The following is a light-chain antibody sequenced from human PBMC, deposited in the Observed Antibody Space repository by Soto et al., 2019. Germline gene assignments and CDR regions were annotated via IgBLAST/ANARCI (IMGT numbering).Light chain of an antibody. CDR3: LQNTYWWT. CDR1: QSVSSN. V-gene: IGKV3-15*01. CDR2: DVS. J-gene: IGKJ1*01. Sequence: EIVMTQSPATLSVSPGESATLSCRASQSVSSNLAWYQQKPGQAPRLLVYDVSTRATGVPARFSGSGSGTEFTLTITSLQSGDSAVYYCLQNTYWWTFGQGTKVEIK.